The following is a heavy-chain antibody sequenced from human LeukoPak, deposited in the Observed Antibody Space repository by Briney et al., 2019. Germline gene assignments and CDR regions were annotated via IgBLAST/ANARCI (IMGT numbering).Heavy chain of an antibody. CDR1: GGSISSGSYY. V-gene: IGHV4-61*02. D-gene: IGHD4-17*01. CDR3: ARDSPSDYGDYVDY. CDR2: IYTSGST. J-gene: IGHJ4*02. Sequence: SETLSLTCTVSGGSISSGSYYWSWIRQPAGKGLEWIGRIYTSGSTNYNPSLKSRVTISVDTSKNQFSLKLSSVTAADMAVYYCARDSPSDYGDYVDYWGQGTLVTVSS.